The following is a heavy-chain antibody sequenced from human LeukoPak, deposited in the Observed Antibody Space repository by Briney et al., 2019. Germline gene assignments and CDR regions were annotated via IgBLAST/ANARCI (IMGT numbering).Heavy chain of an antibody. CDR1: GYSFTSYW. CDR2: IYPGDSDT. CDR3: ASRLGYCSSTSCHTDAFDI. J-gene: IGHJ3*02. D-gene: IGHD2-2*01. V-gene: IGHV5-51*01. Sequence: GESLKISCKGSGYSFTSYWIGWVRQMPGKGLEWMGIIYPGDSDTRYSPSFQGQVTISADKSISTAYLQWSSLKASDTAIYYCASRLGYCSSTSCHTDAFDIWGQGTMATVSS.